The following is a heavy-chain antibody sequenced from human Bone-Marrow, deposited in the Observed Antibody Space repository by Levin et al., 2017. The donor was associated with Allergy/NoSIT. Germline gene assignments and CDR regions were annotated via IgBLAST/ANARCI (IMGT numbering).Heavy chain of an antibody. D-gene: IGHD4-23*01. Sequence: SETLSLTCSVSGGSISSYYWSWIRQPPGKGLEWIGYIYHSETANYSPSLNPSLKSRATISVDTAKSQCSLKLSSLTAADTAVYYCARGRGTGNPILGHWGQGILVTVSS. CDR1: GGSISSYY. J-gene: IGHJ4*02. V-gene: IGHV4-59*01. CDR3: ARGRGTGNPILGH. CDR2: IYHSETA.